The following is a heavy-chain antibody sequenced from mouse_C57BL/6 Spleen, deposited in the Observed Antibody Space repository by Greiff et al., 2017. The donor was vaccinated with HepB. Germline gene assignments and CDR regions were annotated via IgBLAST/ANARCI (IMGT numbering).Heavy chain of an antibody. Sequence: VQLKQSGPELVKPGASVKMSCKASGYTFTDYNIHWVKQSHGKSLEWIGYINPNNGGTSYNQKFKGKATLTVNKSSSTAYMELRSLTSEDSAVYYCARNDDYEDYYAMDYWGQGTSVTVSS. J-gene: IGHJ4*01. CDR1: GYTFTDYN. V-gene: IGHV1-22*01. CDR2: INPNNGGT. CDR3: ARNDDYEDYYAMDY. D-gene: IGHD2-4*01.